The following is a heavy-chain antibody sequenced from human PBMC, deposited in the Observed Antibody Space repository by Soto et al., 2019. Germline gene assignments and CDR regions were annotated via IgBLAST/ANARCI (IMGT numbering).Heavy chain of an antibody. CDR2: LNDSGGT. V-gene: IGHV4-34*01. Sequence: VQLPQWGAGLLKPSETLSLTCAVYGGSFSGYYCSWIRQPPGKGLEWIGELNDSGGTNYNASLKSRVSISVDTSKNQFSLKLNFVTAADTAVYYCARGRGGVQEWGQGTLVTVAS. CDR1: GGSFSGYY. J-gene: IGHJ1*01. D-gene: IGHD3-10*01. CDR3: ARGRGGVQE.